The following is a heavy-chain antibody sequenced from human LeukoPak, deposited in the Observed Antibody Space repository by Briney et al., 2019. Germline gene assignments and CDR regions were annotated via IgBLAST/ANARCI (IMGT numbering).Heavy chain of an antibody. Sequence: ASVKVSYKASGYTFTGYYMHWVRQAPGQGLEWMGWINPNSGGTNYAQKFQGRVTMTRDTSISTAYMELSRLRSDDTAVYYCARDLGIVVVPAAQEGGYWGQGTLVTVSS. CDR1: GYTFTGYY. CDR2: INPNSGGT. CDR3: ARDLGIVVVPAAQEGGY. V-gene: IGHV1-2*02. J-gene: IGHJ4*02. D-gene: IGHD2-2*03.